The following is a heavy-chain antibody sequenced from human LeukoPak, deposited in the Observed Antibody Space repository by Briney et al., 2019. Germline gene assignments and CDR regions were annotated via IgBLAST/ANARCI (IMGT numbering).Heavy chain of an antibody. CDR1: GYTFTGYY. CDR3: AREGPKGRDY. V-gene: IGHV1-69*13. J-gene: IGHJ4*02. Sequence: SVKVSCXASGYTFTGYYIHWVRLAPGQGLEWMGGIIPIFGTANYAQKFQGRVTITADESTSTAYMELSSLRSEDTAVYYCAREGPKGRDYWGQGTLVTVSS. CDR2: IIPIFGTA.